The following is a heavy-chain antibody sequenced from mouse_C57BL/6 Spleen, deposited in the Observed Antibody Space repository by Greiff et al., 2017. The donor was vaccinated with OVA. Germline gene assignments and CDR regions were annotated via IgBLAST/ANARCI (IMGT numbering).Heavy chain of an antibody. CDR2: IWTGGGT. Sequence: VQGVESGPGLVAPSQSLSITCTVSGFSLTSYAIRWVRQPPGKGLEWLGVIWTGGGTNYNSALKSRLSISKDNSKSQVFLKMNSLQTDDTARYYCARDYGSSTWYFDVWGTGTTVTVSS. D-gene: IGHD1-1*01. CDR3: ARDYGSSTWYFDV. J-gene: IGHJ1*03. CDR1: GFSLTSYA. V-gene: IGHV2-9-1*01.